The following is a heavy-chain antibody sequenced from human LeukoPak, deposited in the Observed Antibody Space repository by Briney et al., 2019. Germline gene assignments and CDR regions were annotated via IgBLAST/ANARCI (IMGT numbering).Heavy chain of an antibody. CDR3: ARVMGLQAAAGPFDY. V-gene: IGHV1-3*01. D-gene: IGHD6-13*01. J-gene: IGHJ4*02. CDR2: INAGNGNT. Sequence: ASVKVSCKASGYTLTSYAMHWVRQAPGQRLEWMRLINAGNGNTKYSQKFQGRVTITRDTSASTVYMELSSLRSEDTAVYYCARVMGLQAAAGPFDYWGQGTLVTVSS. CDR1: GYTLTSYA.